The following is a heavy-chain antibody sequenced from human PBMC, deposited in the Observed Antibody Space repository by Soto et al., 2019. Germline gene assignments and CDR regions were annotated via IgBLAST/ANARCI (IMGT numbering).Heavy chain of an antibody. Sequence: PSETLSLTCTVSGGSISNFYWSWIRQPPGKGLEWIGYVYYTGSTSYNPSLNRRVTFSADSSRGQFSLRLISVTAADTAVYYCARTVLGPDLLADSFVDYYYYMDVWGQGTTVTVSS. D-gene: IGHD3-9*01. J-gene: IGHJ6*03. CDR1: GGSISNFY. CDR2: VYYTGST. V-gene: IGHV4-59*08. CDR3: ARTVLGPDLLADSFVDYYYYMDV.